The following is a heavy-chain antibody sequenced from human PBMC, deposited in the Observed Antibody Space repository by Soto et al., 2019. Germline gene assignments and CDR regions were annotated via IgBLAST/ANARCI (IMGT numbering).Heavy chain of an antibody. V-gene: IGHV3-11*01. Sequence: WGSLRLSCAASGFIFSDYYMSWIRQAPGKGLEWLAYISRDGNAIFYADSVNGRFTISRDNAKNSLFLQMDDLRAEDTAMFFCARGAEMSSLTKWFDPWGQGTLVTVSS. CDR1: GFIFSDYY. CDR2: ISRDGNAI. CDR3: ARGAEMSSLTKWFDP. D-gene: IGHD1-1*01. J-gene: IGHJ5*02.